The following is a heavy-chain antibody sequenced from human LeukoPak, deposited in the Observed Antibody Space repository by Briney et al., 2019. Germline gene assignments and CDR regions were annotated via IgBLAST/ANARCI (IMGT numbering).Heavy chain of an antibody. D-gene: IGHD3-10*01. J-gene: IGHJ4*02. Sequence: SQTLSLTCAISGDSVSSTSAAWNWIRQSPSGGLEWLGRTYYRSKWSNDYAISVRSRISISRDTSKNQLALQLNSVTPEDTAVYYCARDSARGYGAGSRVDYWGQGTLVTVSS. V-gene: IGHV6-1*01. CDR3: ARDSARGYGAGSRVDY. CDR2: TYYRSKWSN. CDR1: GDSVSSTSAA.